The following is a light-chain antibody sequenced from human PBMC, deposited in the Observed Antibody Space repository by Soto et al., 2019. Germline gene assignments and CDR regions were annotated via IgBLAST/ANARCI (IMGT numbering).Light chain of an antibody. CDR3: CSYAGSYPYV. Sequence: QSVLTQPPSASGSPGQSVTISCTKTSSDVDYDYVSWYQHHPGKAPKLMIYEVSRRPSGVPDRFSGSKSGNTASLTISGLQAEDEADYYCCSYAGSYPYVFGTGTKLTVL. CDR2: EVS. V-gene: IGLV2-8*01. CDR1: SSDVDYDY. J-gene: IGLJ1*01.